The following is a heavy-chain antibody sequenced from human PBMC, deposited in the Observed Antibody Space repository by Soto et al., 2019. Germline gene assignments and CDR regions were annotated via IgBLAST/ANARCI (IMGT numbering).Heavy chain of an antibody. CDR3: AAEGLPYYGMDV. CDR1: GFTFTSSA. Sequence: ASVKVSCKASGFTFTSSAVQWVRQARGQRLEWIGWIVVGSGNTNYAQKFQERVTITRDMSTSTAYMELSSLRSEDTAVYYCAAEGLPYYGMDVWGQGTTVTVSS. CDR2: IVVGSGNT. J-gene: IGHJ6*02. V-gene: IGHV1-58*01. D-gene: IGHD2-21*01.